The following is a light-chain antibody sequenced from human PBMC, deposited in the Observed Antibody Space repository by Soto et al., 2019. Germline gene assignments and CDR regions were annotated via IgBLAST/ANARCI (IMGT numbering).Light chain of an antibody. Sequence: QSALTQPRSVSGSPGQSVTISCTGTSSDVGGYNYVSWYQQHPGKAPQLMIYDVSKRPSGVPDRFSGSKSGNTASLTLSGLQAEYEADYYFCSYAGSYTVYVVFGGGTQLTVL. CDR1: SSDVGGYNY. V-gene: IGLV2-11*01. J-gene: IGLJ2*01. CDR2: DVS. CDR3: CSYAGSYTVYVV.